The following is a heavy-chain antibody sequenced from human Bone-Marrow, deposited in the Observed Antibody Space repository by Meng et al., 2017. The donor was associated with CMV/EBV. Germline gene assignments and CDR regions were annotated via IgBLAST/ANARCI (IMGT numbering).Heavy chain of an antibody. D-gene: IGHD2-2*01. Sequence: GGSLRLSCAASGFTFSSYSMNWVRQAPGKGLEWVSSISSSSSYIYYADSVKGRFTISRDNAKNSLYLQMNSLRAEDTAVYYCARDQIVVVPAARDYYYYYGMDVWGQGTTVTGS. CDR1: GFTFSSYS. CDR2: ISSSSSYI. V-gene: IGHV3-21*01. J-gene: IGHJ6*02. CDR3: ARDQIVVVPAARDYYYYYGMDV.